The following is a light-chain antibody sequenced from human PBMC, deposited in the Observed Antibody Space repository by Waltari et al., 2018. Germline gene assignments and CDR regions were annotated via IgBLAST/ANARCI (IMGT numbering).Light chain of an antibody. J-gene: IGLJ2*01. CDR1: SSDVIPYNY. Sequence: QSALTQPASVSESPGQSITISCTATSSDVIPYNYVSWYQQHPGTAPKLLIYDVNNRPSGGSDRFSGSQAGNAASLTISRLQAEDEADYYCSSYTASGTLVFGGGTRLTVL. CDR2: DVN. V-gene: IGLV2-14*03. CDR3: SSYTASGTLV.